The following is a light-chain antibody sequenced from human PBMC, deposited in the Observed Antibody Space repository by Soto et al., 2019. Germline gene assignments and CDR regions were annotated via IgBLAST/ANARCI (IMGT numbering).Light chain of an antibody. CDR2: GAS. Sequence: EMVMTQSPATLSVSPGERATLSCRASQSVSSNLAWYQQKPGQAPRLLIYGASTRATGIPARFSGSGSGTDFTLTITRLEPEDFAMYFCQQYSGSPMTFGQGTKVDTK. J-gene: IGKJ1*01. CDR3: QQYSGSPMT. V-gene: IGKV3-15*01. CDR1: QSVSSN.